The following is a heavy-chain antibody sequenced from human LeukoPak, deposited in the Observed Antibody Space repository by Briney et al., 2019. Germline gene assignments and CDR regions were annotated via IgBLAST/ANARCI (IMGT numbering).Heavy chain of an antibody. Sequence: TGGSLRLSCAASGFTFSSYGMHWVRQAPGKGLEWVAFIRYDGSDKYYADSVKGRFTISRDNSKNTLYLQMNSLRAEDTAVYHCAKDSQYSSGWYGRYYYYGMDVWGQGTTVTVSS. CDR1: GFTFSSYG. V-gene: IGHV3-30*02. CDR2: IRYDGSDK. J-gene: IGHJ6*02. D-gene: IGHD6-19*01. CDR3: AKDSQYSSGWYGRYYYYGMDV.